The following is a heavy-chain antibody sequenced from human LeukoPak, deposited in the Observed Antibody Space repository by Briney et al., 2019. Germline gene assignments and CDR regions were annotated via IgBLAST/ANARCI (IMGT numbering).Heavy chain of an antibody. CDR1: GGSISSSSYY. Sequence: SETLSLTCTVSGGSISSSSYYWGWIRQPPGKGLEWIGSIYYSGSTYYNPSLKSRVTISVDTSKNQFSLKLSSVTAADTAVYYCARLSGGRGSMHYYYYMDVWGKGTTVTISS. CDR2: IYYSGST. V-gene: IGHV4-39*01. CDR3: ARLSGGRGSMHYYYYMDV. D-gene: IGHD2-15*01. J-gene: IGHJ6*03.